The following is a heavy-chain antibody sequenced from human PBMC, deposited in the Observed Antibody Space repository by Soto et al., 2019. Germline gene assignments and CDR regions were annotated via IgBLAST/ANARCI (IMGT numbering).Heavy chain of an antibody. V-gene: IGHV4-59*01. CDR3: ARVGSGGWDGLIDY. CDR1: GGSISSYY. Sequence: SETLSLTCTVSGGSISSYYWSWIRQPPGKGLEWIGYIYYSGSTNYNPSLKSRVTISVDTSKNQFSLNLSSVTAADTAVYYCARVGSGGWDGLIDYWGQGTLVTVSS. J-gene: IGHJ4*02. CDR2: IYYSGST. D-gene: IGHD3-10*01.